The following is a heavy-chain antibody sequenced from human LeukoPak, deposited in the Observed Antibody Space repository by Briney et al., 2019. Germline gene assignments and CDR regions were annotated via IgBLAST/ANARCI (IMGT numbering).Heavy chain of an antibody. Sequence: GGSLRLSCAASGSTFSSHTMNWVRQAPGKGLEWVANIKQDGSEKYYVDSVKGRFTISRDNAKNSLYLQMNSLRAEDTAVYYCARDSPSSTSWGYWGQGTLVTVSS. V-gene: IGHV3-7*01. J-gene: IGHJ4*02. CDR2: IKQDGSEK. CDR3: ARDSPSSTSWGY. CDR1: GSTFSSHT. D-gene: IGHD2-2*01.